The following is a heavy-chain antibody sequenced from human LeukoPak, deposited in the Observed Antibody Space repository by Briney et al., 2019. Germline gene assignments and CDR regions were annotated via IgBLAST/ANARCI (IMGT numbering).Heavy chain of an antibody. CDR3: ARGEMDDAFDI. V-gene: IGHV4-34*01. CDR1: GGSFSGYY. D-gene: IGHD5-24*01. CDR2: INHSGST. J-gene: IGHJ3*02. Sequence: SETPSLTCAVYGGSFSGYYWSWIRQPPGKGLEWIGEINHSGSTNYNPSLKSRVTISVDTSKNQFSLKLSSVTAADTAVYYCARGEMDDAFDIWGQGTMVTVSS.